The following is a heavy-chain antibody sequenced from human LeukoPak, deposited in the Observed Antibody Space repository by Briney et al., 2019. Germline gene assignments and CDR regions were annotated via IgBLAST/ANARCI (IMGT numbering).Heavy chain of an antibody. Sequence: QSGGSLRLSCAASGFTLSNYAMGWVRQAPGKGLEWVSTFSGRSASTYYVDSVKGRFTISRDNSKNMVYLQMNSLTVEDAATYYCAKRTMSAFDSWGQGTLLIVSS. V-gene: IGHV3-23*01. CDR3: AKRTMSAFDS. CDR1: GFTLSNYA. D-gene: IGHD5-24*01. J-gene: IGHJ4*02. CDR2: FSGRSAST.